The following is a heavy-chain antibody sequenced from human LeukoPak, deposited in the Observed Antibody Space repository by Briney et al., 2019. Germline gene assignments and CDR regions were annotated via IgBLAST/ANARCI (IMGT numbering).Heavy chain of an antibody. D-gene: IGHD3-22*01. J-gene: IGHJ4*02. CDR2: ISWNGGRI. V-gene: IGHV3-9*01. CDR3: ARDHYYDSSGYHYFDS. Sequence: GRSLRLSCAASGFTFDDYAMHWVRQAPGKGLEWVSGISWNGGRIAYADSVKGRLTISRDNAKNSLYLQMNSLRAEDTALYYCARDHYYDSSGYHYFDSWGQGTLVTVSS. CDR1: GFTFDDYA.